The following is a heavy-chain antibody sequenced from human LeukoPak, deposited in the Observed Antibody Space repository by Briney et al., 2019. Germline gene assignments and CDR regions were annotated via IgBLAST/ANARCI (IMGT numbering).Heavy chain of an antibody. D-gene: IGHD2-2*01. CDR2: INWNGGST. CDR1: GFTFDDYG. CDR3: AREQDIVVVPALDY. J-gene: IGHJ4*02. Sequence: GGSLRLSCAASGFTFDDYGMSWVRQAPGKGLEWVSAINWNGGSTGYADSVKGRFTISRDNAKNSLYLQMNSLRAEDTALYYCAREQDIVVVPALDYWCQGTQGTVSS. V-gene: IGHV3-20*04.